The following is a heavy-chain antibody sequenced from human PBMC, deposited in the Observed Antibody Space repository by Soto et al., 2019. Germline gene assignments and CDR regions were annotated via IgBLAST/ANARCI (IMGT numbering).Heavy chain of an antibody. CDR1: GESFIGYY. V-gene: IGHV4-34*01. J-gene: IGHJ5*02. Sequence: QVYLQQWGAGLLKPSETLSLTCAVYGESFIGYYWTWIRQSPGKGLEWIGEINHGGSTNYNPSLKSRVTISIDTSKNQLSLKLTSVTAADTSVYYCARTDIVTTNWFDPWGQGTLVTVSS. CDR2: INHGGST. CDR3: ARTDIVTTNWFDP. D-gene: IGHD5-12*01.